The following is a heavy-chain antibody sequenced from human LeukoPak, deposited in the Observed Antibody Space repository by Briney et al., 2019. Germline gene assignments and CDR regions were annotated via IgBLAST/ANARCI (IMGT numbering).Heavy chain of an antibody. Sequence: GESLKISCKGSGYSFTSYWIGWVRQMPGKGLEWMGIIYPGDSDTRYSPSFQGQVTISADKSISTAYLQWSSLKASDTAMYYCARLVVVPAAIDWFDPWGQGTLVTVSS. J-gene: IGHJ5*02. CDR1: GYSFTSYW. CDR2: IYPGDSDT. CDR3: ARLVVVPAAIDWFDP. D-gene: IGHD2-2*01. V-gene: IGHV5-51*01.